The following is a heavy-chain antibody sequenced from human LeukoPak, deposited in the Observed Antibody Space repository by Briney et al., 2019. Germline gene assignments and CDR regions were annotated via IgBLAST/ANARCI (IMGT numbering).Heavy chain of an antibody. CDR1: GGSFSGYY. D-gene: IGHD2-2*01. V-gene: IGHV4-34*01. CDR2: INHSGST. Sequence: PSETLSPTCAVYGGSFSGYYWSWIRQPPGKGLEWIGEINHSGSTNYNPSLKSRVTISVDTSKNQFSLKLSSVTAADTAVYYCARASHRDIVVVPAATRGLDYWGQGTLVTVSS. CDR3: ARASHRDIVVVPAATRGLDY. J-gene: IGHJ4*02.